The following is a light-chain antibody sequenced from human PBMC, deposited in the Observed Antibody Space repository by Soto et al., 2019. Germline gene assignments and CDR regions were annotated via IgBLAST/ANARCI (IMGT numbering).Light chain of an antibody. CDR2: GAS. V-gene: IGKV1-39*01. CDR3: QQRYKTSLSS. J-gene: IGKJ2*01. Sequence: DIQMTQSPSFLSASVGDRVTITCRASQRIVNFLNWYQQKPGKAPKLLIYGASSLQSGVPSRFSGSGSGTDFTLTITSLQPEDSATYHCQQRYKTSLSSFGQGTKVEIK. CDR1: QRIVNF.